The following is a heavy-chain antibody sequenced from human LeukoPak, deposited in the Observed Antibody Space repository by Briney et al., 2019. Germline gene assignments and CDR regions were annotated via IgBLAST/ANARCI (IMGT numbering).Heavy chain of an antibody. V-gene: IGHV1-2*02. J-gene: IGHJ3*02. CDR1: GYTFTGYY. CDR2: INPNSGGT. CDR3: ARDRYDILTGYHDAFDI. Sequence: ASVKVSCKVSGYTFTGYYTHWVRQAPGQGLEWMGWINPNSGGTNYAQKFQGRVTMTRDTSISTAYMELSRLRSDDTAVYYCARDRYDILTGYHDAFDIWGQGTMVTVSS. D-gene: IGHD3-9*01.